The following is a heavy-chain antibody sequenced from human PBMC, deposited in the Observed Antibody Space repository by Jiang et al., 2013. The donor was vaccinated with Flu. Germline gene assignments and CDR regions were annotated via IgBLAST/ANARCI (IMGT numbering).Heavy chain of an antibody. Sequence: GAEVKKPGESLRISCKGSGYSFTSYWIAWVRQMPGKGLEWMGRIDPGDSYANYSPSFQGHITISVDTSISTAYLQWSSLKASDTAMYYCARHKYQLPVDYWGQGTLVTVSS. J-gene: IGHJ4*02. CDR2: IDPGDSYA. CDR1: GYSFTSYW. D-gene: IGHD2-2*01. CDR3: ARHKYQLPVDY. V-gene: IGHV5-10-1*01.